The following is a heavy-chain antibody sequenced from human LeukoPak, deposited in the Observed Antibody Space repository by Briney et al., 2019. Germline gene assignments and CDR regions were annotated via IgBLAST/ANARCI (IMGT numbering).Heavy chain of an antibody. D-gene: IGHD6-19*01. CDR3: ARRRYGSGQIDC. Sequence: PSETLSLTCTVSGGSISSYYWSWIRQPPGKGPEWIGYFYYGGSTNYNPSLNSRVTISADTSKNQFSLKLSSVTAADTAVYYCARRRYGSGQIDCWGQGTLVTVSS. V-gene: IGHV4-59*08. CDR1: GGSISSYY. J-gene: IGHJ4*02. CDR2: FYYGGST.